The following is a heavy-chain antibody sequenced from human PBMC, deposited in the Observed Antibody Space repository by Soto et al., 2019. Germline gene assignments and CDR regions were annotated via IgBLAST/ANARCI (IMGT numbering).Heavy chain of an antibody. CDR2: ISGSGGIT. D-gene: IGHD1-26*01. Sequence: EVQLLESGGGLVQPGGSLRLSCAASGFTFNSYAMTWVRQAPGKGLEWVTGISGSGGITYYAESVKGRFTISRDNSKNTLYLQMNSLRVEDMAVYYCAKDLGVVGVTGFDYWGQGILVTVSS. CDR3: AKDLGVVGVTGFDY. J-gene: IGHJ4*02. CDR1: GFTFNSYA. V-gene: IGHV3-23*01.